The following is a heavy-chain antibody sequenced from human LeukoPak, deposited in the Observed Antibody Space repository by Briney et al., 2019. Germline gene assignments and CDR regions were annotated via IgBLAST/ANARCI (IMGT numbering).Heavy chain of an antibody. D-gene: IGHD3-22*01. CDR2: ISGSGGKT. J-gene: IGHJ5*02. CDR1: GFTFSSFA. CDR3: VREGTYYDSSGYYVS. Sequence: GGSLRLSCAASGFTFSSFAMTWVRQAPGKGLEWVSVISGSGGKTYYADSVKGRFTLSRDNSNRTLFLEMSSLRVEDTAVYYCVREGTYYDSSGYYVSWGQGTLVTVSA. V-gene: IGHV3-23*01.